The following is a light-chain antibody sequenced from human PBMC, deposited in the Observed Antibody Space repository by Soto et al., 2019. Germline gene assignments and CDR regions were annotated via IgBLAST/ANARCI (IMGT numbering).Light chain of an antibody. Sequence: EIVLTQSPGTLSLSPGERATLSCRASQSVGRDYLAWYQQKPGQAPRLLIHHASNRATGIPDRFSGSGSGTDFTLTIRRLEPEDFAEFYCQQYASSPLTFGGGTKVEIK. CDR1: QSVGRDY. CDR2: HAS. J-gene: IGKJ4*01. V-gene: IGKV3-20*01. CDR3: QQYASSPLT.